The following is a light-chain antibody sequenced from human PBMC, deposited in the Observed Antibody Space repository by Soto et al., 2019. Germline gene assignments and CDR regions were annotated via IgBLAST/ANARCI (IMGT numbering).Light chain of an antibody. J-gene: IGKJ4*01. CDR1: QSVNIY. Sequence: VLIQYPATLSLSSGERANLSCRACQSVNIYLAWFQHKPGQSPRLLIYDASNRATGIPARFSGSGSGTDFTLTINSLEPEDFAVYYCQQRSSWPLTFGGGTKVDIK. V-gene: IGKV3-11*01. CDR3: QQRSSWPLT. CDR2: DAS.